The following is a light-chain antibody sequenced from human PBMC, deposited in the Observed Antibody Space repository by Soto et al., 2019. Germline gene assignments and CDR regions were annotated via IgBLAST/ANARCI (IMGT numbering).Light chain of an antibody. CDR1: KSVSSY. CDR2: DAS. Sequence: EIVLTQSPATLSLSPRERATLSCRASKSVSSYLAWYQQKPGQAPRLLIYDASNRATGIPARFSGSGSGTDFTLTISSLEPEDFGVYYRQQRSNWPQYTFGQGTKLEIK. J-gene: IGKJ2*01. V-gene: IGKV3-11*01. CDR3: QQRSNWPQYT.